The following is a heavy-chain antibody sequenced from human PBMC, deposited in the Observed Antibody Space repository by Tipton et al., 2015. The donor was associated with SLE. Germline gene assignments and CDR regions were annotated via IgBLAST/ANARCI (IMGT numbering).Heavy chain of an antibody. CDR3: ARTNTYCSSTSCQGYFDY. D-gene: IGHD2-2*01. V-gene: IGHV4-61*08. Sequence: TLSLTCTVSGGSISSGDYYWTWIRQHPGKGLEWIGDIYYSGSTNYNPSLKSRVTISVDTFKNQFSLKLSSVTAADTAVYYCARTNTYCSSTSCQGYFDYWGQGTLVTVSS. CDR2: IYYSGST. CDR1: GGSISSGDYY. J-gene: IGHJ4*02.